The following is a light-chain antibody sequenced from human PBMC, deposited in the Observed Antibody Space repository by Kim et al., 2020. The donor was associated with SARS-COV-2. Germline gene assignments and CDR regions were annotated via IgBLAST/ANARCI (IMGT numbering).Light chain of an antibody. V-gene: IGKV3-20*01. CDR1: PSISSIP. Sequence: LPGERAALSGRASPSISSIPLACYQQKPGRAPRLIIYAMSNRATDIPDRFSGSGAGTDFTLTISRLEPEDFAVYYCQQYADSPPTFGQGTKVDIK. CDR2: AMS. CDR3: QQYADSPPT. J-gene: IGKJ1*01.